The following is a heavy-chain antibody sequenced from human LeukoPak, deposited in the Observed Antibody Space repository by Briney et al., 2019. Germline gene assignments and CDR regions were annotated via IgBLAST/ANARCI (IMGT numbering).Heavy chain of an antibody. V-gene: IGHV1-18*01. CDR1: GYTFTSYG. CDR2: ISAYNGNT. D-gene: IGHD2-15*01. CDR3: ARVARPRYCSGGSCYSYPGPFDY. J-gene: IGHJ4*02. Sequence: ASVKVSCKASGYTFTSYGISWVRQAPGQGLEWMGWISAYNGNTNYAQKLQGRVTMTTDTSTSTAYMELRSLRSDETAVYYCARVARPRYCSGGSCYSYPGPFDYWGQGTLVTVSS.